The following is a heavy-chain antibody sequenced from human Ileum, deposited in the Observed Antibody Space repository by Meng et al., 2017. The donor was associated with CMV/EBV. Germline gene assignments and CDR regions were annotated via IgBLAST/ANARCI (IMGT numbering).Heavy chain of an antibody. V-gene: IGHV4-34*01. J-gene: IGHJ5*02. CDR2: INHSGST. CDR1: GGSFSGYY. CDR3: ARGLRGGSGSYWFDP. D-gene: IGHD3-10*01. Sequence: VYGGSFSGYYWTCSRQPPGKGLEWIGEINHSGSTNYNPSLKSRVTISVDTSKNQFSLKLSSVTAADTAVYYCARGLRGGSGSYWFDPWGQGTLVTVSS.